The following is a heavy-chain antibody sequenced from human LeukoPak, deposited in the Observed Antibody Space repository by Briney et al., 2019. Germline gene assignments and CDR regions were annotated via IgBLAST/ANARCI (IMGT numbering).Heavy chain of an antibody. D-gene: IGHD4-23*01. J-gene: IGHJ3*02. V-gene: IGHV1-2*02. CDR3: ARFEDYGGNRDVFDI. CDR1: GYTFTGYF. CDR2: INPSTGGT. Sequence: ASVKVSCKASGYTFTGYFLHWVRQAPGQGLERMGWINPSTGGTNSAQRFQGRVTMTRDTSISTAYMELSRLRSDDSAVYYCARFEDYGGNRDVFDIWGQGTMITVSS.